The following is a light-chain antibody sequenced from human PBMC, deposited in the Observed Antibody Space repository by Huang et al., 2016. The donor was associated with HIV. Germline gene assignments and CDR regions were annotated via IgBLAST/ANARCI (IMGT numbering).Light chain of an antibody. V-gene: IGKV2-40*01. CDR2: TLA. J-gene: IGKJ2*01. CDR1: HNLFDSNDGNTY. Sequence: DVVMTQTPLSLPGTPGEPASISCRSSHNLFDSNDGNTYVDWYLQKPGQSPQLLIYTLAYRAFGVPDRFSGSGSGTDFTLRISRVEAEDVGVYYCMQRKEFPYTFGQGTKLEIK. CDR3: MQRKEFPYT.